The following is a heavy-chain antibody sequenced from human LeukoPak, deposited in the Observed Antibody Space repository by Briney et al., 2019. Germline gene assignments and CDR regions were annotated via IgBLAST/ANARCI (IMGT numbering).Heavy chain of an antibody. Sequence: GGSLRLSCAASGFTFSSNWMHWVRQAPGKGLVWVSRINSDGRSTSHADSVKGRFSISRDNAKNTLYLQMNSLRAEDTAVYYCARLRYDSSGRFFDNWGQGTLVTVSS. D-gene: IGHD3-22*01. J-gene: IGHJ4*02. V-gene: IGHV3-74*01. CDR1: GFTFSSNW. CDR2: INSDGRST. CDR3: ARLRYDSSGRFFDN.